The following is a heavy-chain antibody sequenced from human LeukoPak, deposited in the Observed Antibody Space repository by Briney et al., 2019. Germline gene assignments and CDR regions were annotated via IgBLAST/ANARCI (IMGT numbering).Heavy chain of an antibody. V-gene: IGHV3-15*01. CDR1: GFTFSNAW. J-gene: IGHJ4*02. CDR3: TTGRDGYNSRFDY. D-gene: IGHD5-24*01. Sequence: GGSLRLSCAASGFTFSNAWMRWVRQALGKGREGVGRIKSKTYGGTTDYAAPVKGRFTISRDDSKNTLYLQMHSLKTEDTAVYYCTTGRDGYNSRFDYWGQGTLVTVSS. CDR2: IKSKTYGGTT.